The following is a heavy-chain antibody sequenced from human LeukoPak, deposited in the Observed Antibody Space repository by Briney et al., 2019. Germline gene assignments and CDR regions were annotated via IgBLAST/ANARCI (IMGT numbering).Heavy chain of an antibody. J-gene: IGHJ3*02. CDR1: GFTLSGSA. CDR3: TRRLYCGGDCYAFDI. CDR2: TRSKANSYAP. D-gene: IGHD2-21*02. Sequence: PGGSLRLSSAASGFTLSGSAMHWVRQASGKGLEWDGRTRSKANSYAPADAASVKGRFTMSRDDSKNTAYLQMNSLKTEDTAVYYCTRRLYCGGDCYAFDIWGQGTMVTVSS. V-gene: IGHV3-73*01.